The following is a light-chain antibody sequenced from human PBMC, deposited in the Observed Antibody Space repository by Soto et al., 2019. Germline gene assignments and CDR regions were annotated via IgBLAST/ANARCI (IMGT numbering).Light chain of an antibody. V-gene: IGKV1-27*01. CDR2: AAS. Sequence: DIQMTQSPSSLSASVGDRVTITCRASQGISNSLAWYQQNAGKSPKLLIYAASNLQSGVPSRFSGSGSGTDFSLTISSLQPEDVATYDCQTYNSARVTFGGGTKVEIK. CDR1: QGISNS. J-gene: IGKJ4*01. CDR3: QTYNSARVT.